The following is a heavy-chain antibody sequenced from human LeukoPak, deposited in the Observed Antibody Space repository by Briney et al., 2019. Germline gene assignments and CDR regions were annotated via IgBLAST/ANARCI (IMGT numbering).Heavy chain of an antibody. J-gene: IGHJ4*02. D-gene: IGHD3-22*01. CDR2: ISSSSGYI. Sequence: PGGSLRLSCAASGFTFSSYSMNWVRQAPGKGLEWVSSISSSSGYIYYADSVKGRFTISRDNAKNSLYLQMNSLRAEDTALYYCAKDIGNYYDSSGYPDYWGQGTLVTVSS. CDR3: AKDIGNYYDSSGYPDY. V-gene: IGHV3-21*04. CDR1: GFTFSSYS.